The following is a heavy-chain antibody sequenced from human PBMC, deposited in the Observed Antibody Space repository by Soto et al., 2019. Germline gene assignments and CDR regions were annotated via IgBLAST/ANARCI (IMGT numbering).Heavy chain of an antibody. V-gene: IGHV3-7*03. CDR3: ARDRAFWSGYYNEYDY. CDR1: GFTFSSYW. CDR2: IKQDGSEK. Sequence: PGESLKISCAASGFTFSSYWMSWVRQAPGKGLEWVANIKQDGSEKYYVDSVKGRFTTSSDNAKNSLYLQMNSLRAEDTAVYYCARDRAFWSGYYNEYDYWGQGTLVTVSS. D-gene: IGHD3-3*01. J-gene: IGHJ4*02.